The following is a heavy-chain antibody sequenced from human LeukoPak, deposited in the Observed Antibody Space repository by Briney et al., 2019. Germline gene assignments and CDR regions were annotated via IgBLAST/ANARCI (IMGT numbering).Heavy chain of an antibody. D-gene: IGHD3-3*01. Sequence: PGGSLRLSCAASGFTFSSYAMSWVRQAPGKGLEWVSLISGDGGSTYYADSVKGRFTISRDNSKNSLYLQMNSLRTEDTALYYCAKDISLWSGPDYWGQGTLVTVSS. CDR2: ISGDGGST. CDR1: GFTFSSYA. CDR3: AKDISLWSGPDY. V-gene: IGHV3-43*02. J-gene: IGHJ4*02.